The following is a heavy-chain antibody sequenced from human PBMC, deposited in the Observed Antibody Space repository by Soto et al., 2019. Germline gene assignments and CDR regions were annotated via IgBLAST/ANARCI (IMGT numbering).Heavy chain of an antibody. V-gene: IGHV1-3*01. J-gene: IGHJ4*02. CDR1: GYTFTSSA. CDR3: ARAHDSSSWYGYFDY. D-gene: IGHD6-13*01. Sequence: ASVKVSCKASGYTFTSSAMHWVRQAPGQRLEWMGWINAGNGNTKYSQKFQGRVTITRDTSASTAYMELSSLRSEDTAVYYCARAHDSSSWYGYFDYWGQGTLVTVSS. CDR2: INAGNGNT.